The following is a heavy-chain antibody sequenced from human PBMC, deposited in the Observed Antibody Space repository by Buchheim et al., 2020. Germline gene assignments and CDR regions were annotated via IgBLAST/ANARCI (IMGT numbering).Heavy chain of an antibody. CDR1: GFSFSNSW. J-gene: IGHJ6*02. CDR3: ARDRSDAMDV. V-gene: IGHV3-74*03. Sequence: EVQLVESGGGLVQPGGSLRLSCAASGFSFSNSWMHWVRQAPGKGLVWVSPINSNGSTTTYADSVKGRFTISRDNAKNTVYRQMNSLRVEDTAVYYCARDRSDAMDVWGQGTT. CDR2: INSNGSTT.